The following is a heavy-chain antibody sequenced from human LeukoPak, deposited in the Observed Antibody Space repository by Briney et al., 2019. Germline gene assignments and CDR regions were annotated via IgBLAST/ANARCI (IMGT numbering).Heavy chain of an antibody. CDR3: ATAHQFSFQD. Sequence: GGSLRLSCAASGLTFRNYAMSWVRQAPGKGPEWVSLISGSGDTYYADSVKGRFTISRDNSKNTLYLHMNSLRAEDTAVYYCATAHQFSFQDWGQGTLVTVSS. CDR2: ISGSGDT. CDR1: GLTFRNYA. V-gene: IGHV3-23*01. J-gene: IGHJ1*01. D-gene: IGHD2-2*01.